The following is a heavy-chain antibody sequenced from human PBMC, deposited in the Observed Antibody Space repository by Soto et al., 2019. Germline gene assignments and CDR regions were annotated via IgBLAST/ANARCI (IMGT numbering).Heavy chain of an antibody. Sequence: PGGSLRLSCAASGFTFSNYAMRWVRDAPGKGLEWVSTISGRGGNTYYADSVKGRFTISKDNSRNTLYLQMDSLRVEGSAVYSCAKAGCSGGTCYLYYFDYWGQGALVTVSS. V-gene: IGHV3-23*01. D-gene: IGHD2-15*01. CDR1: GFTFSNYA. J-gene: IGHJ4*02. CDR2: ISGRGGNT. CDR3: AKAGCSGGTCYLYYFDY.